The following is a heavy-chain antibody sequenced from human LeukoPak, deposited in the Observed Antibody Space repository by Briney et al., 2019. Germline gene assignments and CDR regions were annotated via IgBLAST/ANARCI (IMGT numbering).Heavy chain of an antibody. CDR3: ARDMRFGYFDY. V-gene: IGHV7-4-1*02. CDR2: INTNTGNP. D-gene: IGHD3-10*01. CDR1: GYTFTNYA. Sequence: ASVTVSCKASGYTFTNYAINWVRQAPGQGLEWMGWINTNTGNPTYARGFTGRFVFSLDTSVSTAYLQISSLKAEESAVYYCARDMRFGYFDYWGQGTLVTVSS. J-gene: IGHJ4*02.